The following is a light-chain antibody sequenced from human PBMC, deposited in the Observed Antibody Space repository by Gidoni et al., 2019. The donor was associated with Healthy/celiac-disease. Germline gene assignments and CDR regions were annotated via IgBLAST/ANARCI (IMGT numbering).Light chain of an antibody. Sequence: EIVLTQSPATLSLSPGERATLSCRASQSVSSYLAWYQQTPGQAPRLLIYDASNRATGIPARFSGSGSGTDFTLTISSLEPEDFAVYYCQQRSNWPRALTFGGGTKVEIK. CDR3: QQRSNWPRALT. V-gene: IGKV3-11*01. CDR2: DAS. CDR1: QSVSSY. J-gene: IGKJ4*01.